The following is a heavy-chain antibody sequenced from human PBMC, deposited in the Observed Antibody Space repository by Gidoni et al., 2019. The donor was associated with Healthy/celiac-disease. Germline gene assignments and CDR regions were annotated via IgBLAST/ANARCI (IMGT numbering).Heavy chain of an antibody. CDR1: GYTFTSYY. CDR3: ARATNLLVYGMDV. CDR2: INPSGGST. Sequence: QVQLVQSGAEVKKPGASVKVSCKASGYTFTSYYMHWGRQAPGQGLEWMGIINPSGGSTSYAQKFQGRVTMTRDTSTSTVYMELSSLRSEDTAVYYCARATNLLVYGMDVWGQGTTVTVSS. J-gene: IGHJ6*02. V-gene: IGHV1-46*01. D-gene: IGHD2-15*01.